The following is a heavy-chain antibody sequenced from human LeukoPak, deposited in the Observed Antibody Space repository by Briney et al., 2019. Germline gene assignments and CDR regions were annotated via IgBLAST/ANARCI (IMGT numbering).Heavy chain of an antibody. V-gene: IGHV4-59*12. CDR3: ARGRSGWLVPRPMDV. CDR1: GGSISSYY. CDR2: IYYTGST. Sequence: SETLSLTCTISGGSISSYYWSWIRQPPGKGLEWIGYIYYTGSTNHNPPLKSRVTISVDTSKNQFSLKLSPVTAADTAVYYCARGRSGWLVPRPMDVWGKGTTVTVSS. D-gene: IGHD6-19*01. J-gene: IGHJ6*03.